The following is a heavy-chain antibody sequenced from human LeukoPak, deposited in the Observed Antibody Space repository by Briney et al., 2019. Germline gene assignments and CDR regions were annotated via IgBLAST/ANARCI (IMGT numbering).Heavy chain of an antibody. CDR2: INPNSGGT. V-gene: IGHV1-2*02. D-gene: IGHD3-22*01. CDR1: GYTFTGYY. J-gene: IGHJ4*02. CDR3: ARSDYLRITMIVDYFDY. Sequence: GASVKVSCKASGYTFTGYYMHWVRQAPGQGLEWMGWINPNSGGTNYAQKFQSRVTMTRDTSISTAYMELSRLRSDDTAVYYCARSDYLRITMIVDYFDYWGQGTLVTVSS.